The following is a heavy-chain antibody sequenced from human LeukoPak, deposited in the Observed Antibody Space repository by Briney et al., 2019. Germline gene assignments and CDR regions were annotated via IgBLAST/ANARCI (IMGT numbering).Heavy chain of an antibody. D-gene: IGHD5-24*01. CDR1: GFTFTSYE. CDR3: ARADGYSRFDH. V-gene: IGHV3-48*03. J-gene: IGHJ4*02. Sequence: PGGSLRLSCAASGFTFTSYEMNWVRQAPGKGLEWVSYISAGSSTKHYAVSVKGRFTISRDNAKNSLFLQMNSLGAEDAAVYYCARADGYSRFDHWGQGTLVTVSS. CDR2: ISAGSSTK.